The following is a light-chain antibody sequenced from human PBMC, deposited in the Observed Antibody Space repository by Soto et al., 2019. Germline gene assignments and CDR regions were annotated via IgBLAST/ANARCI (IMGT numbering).Light chain of an antibody. CDR2: DVS. V-gene: IGLV2-14*01. CDR1: SXDVGGYNY. CDR3: SSYTSSSTRV. J-gene: IGLJ1*01. Sequence: QSVLTQPASVSGSPGQSITISCTGTSXDVGGYNYVSWYQQHPGKAPKLMIYDVSNRPSGVSNRFSGSKSGNTASLTISGLQAEDEADYYCSSYTSSSTRVFGTGTKVTVL.